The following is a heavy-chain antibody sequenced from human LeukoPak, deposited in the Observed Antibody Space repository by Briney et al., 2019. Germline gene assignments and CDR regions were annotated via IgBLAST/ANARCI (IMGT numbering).Heavy chain of an antibody. CDR2: INPIFGTA. CDR1: VGTFSSYA. CDR3: ERDFEGGSYYSFDY. Sequence: SVKVSCKSSVGTFSSYAINWVRQPPGQGLDWMGRINPIFGTANYAQKFQGRVTITADESTCTAYMELSSLRSEDTVVYYCERDFEGGSYYSFDYWGQGTLVTVSS. J-gene: IGHJ4*02. V-gene: IGHV1-69*13. D-gene: IGHD1-26*01.